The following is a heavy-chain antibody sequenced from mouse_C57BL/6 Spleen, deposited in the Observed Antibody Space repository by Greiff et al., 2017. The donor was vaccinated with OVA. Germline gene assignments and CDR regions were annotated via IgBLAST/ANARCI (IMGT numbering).Heavy chain of an antibody. CDR2: IDPSDSYT. CDR3: ARGDYAPFAY. D-gene: IGHD1-1*01. V-gene: IGHV1-69*01. J-gene: IGHJ3*01. CDR1: GYTFTDYN. Sequence: QVQLQQSGPELVKPGASVKIPCKASGYTFTDYNMDWVKQRPGQGLEWIGEIDPSDSYTNYNQKFKGKSTLTVDKSSSTAYMQLSSLTSEDSAVYYCARGDYAPFAYWGQGTLVTVSA.